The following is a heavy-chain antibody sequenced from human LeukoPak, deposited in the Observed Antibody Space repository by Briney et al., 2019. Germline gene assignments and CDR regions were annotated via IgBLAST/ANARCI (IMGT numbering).Heavy chain of an antibody. CDR2: ISGSGGST. Sequence: GGSLRLSCAASGFTFSDYYMSWIRQAPGKGLEWVSAISGSGGSTYYADSVKGRFTISRDNSKNTLYLQMNSLRAEDTAVYYCAKDRTDGYKPSRYFDYWGQGTLVTVSS. CDR3: AKDRTDGYKPSRYFDY. CDR1: GFTFSDYY. J-gene: IGHJ4*02. V-gene: IGHV3-23*01. D-gene: IGHD5-24*01.